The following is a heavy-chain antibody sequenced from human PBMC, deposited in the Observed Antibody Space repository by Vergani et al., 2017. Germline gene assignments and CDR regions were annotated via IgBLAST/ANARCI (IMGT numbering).Heavy chain of an antibody. CDR1: GFTFTSSA. CDR2: IVVGSGNT. D-gene: IGHD3-10*01. CDR3: AGAHGGAHGHYYCGMDV. J-gene: IGHJ6*02. V-gene: IGHV1-58*02. Sequence: QMQLVQSGPEVKKPGTSVKVSCKASGFTFTSSAMQWVRQARGQRLEWIGWIVVGSGNTYYAQTFQERVTITSDMSTSTPYMELSSLRSEDTAVYYCAGAHGGAHGHYYCGMDVWGQGTTVTVSS.